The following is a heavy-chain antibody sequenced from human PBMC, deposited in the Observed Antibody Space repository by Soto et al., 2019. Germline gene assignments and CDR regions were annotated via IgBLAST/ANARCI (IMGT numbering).Heavy chain of an antibody. CDR1: GFTFSSYG. J-gene: IGHJ3*02. CDR2: ISYDGSNK. D-gene: IGHD2-8*01. V-gene: IGHV3-30*18. CDR3: AKDFLVLIVYAIYDAFDI. Sequence: XGSLRLSCAASGFTFSSYGMHWVRQAPGKGLGWVAVISYDGSNKYYADSVKGRFTISRDNSKNTLYLQMNSLRAEDTAVYYCAKDFLVLIVYAIYDAFDILGQGTMVTVSS.